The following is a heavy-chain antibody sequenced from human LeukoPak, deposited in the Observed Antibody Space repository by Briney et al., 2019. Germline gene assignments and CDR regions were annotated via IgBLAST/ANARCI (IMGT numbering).Heavy chain of an antibody. CDR3: ARRALRDRSSPSGPAKYCGVDV. V-gene: IGHV3-7*03. Sequence: AETLTLSCAASGFIFSSYWMSWVRQAPGKGLEWVANIKEDGSEKYYVDSMKRRTTISRDTTNNSLYMQTNNLRAEDTAVYYCARRALRDRSSPSGPAKYCGVDVWGKATTVTVPS. J-gene: IGHJ6*04. D-gene: IGHD2-2*01. CDR1: GFIFSSYW. CDR2: IKEDGSEK.